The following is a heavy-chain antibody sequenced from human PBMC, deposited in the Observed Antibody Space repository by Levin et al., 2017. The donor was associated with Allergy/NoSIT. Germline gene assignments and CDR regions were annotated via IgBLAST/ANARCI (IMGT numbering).Heavy chain of an antibody. CDR1: GGSISSYY. V-gene: IGHV4-59*01. Sequence: SETLSLTCTVSGGSISSYYWSWIRQPPGKGLEWIGYIYYSGSTNYNPSLKSRVTISVDTSKNQFSLKLSSVTAADTAVYYCASPYGDVNDAFDIWGQGTMVTVSS. J-gene: IGHJ3*02. CDR2: IYYSGST. CDR3: ASPYGDVNDAFDI. D-gene: IGHD4-17*01.